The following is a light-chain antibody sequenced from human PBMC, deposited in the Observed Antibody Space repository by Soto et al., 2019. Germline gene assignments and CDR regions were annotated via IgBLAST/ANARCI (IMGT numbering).Light chain of an antibody. V-gene: IGKV3-20*01. CDR1: QSVSASH. J-gene: IGKJ4*01. Sequence: EIVLTQSPGTLSLSPGERATLSCRASQSVSASHIAWYQQRPGQAPRLLMYGPSTRVSGIPDRFSGSGSGTDFTLTITRLEPEDFAVYYCQQYDNSPPPLTLGGGTKVEIK. CDR2: GPS. CDR3: QQYDNSPPPLT.